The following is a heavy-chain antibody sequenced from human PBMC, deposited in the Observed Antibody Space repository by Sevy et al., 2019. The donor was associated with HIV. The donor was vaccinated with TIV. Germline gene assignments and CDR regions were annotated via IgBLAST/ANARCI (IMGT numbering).Heavy chain of an antibody. CDR2: IYPGDSDT. V-gene: IGHV5-51*01. CDR3: AGRGSGDTASDLMGNDAFDI. D-gene: IGHD5-18*01. J-gene: IGHJ3*02. Sequence: GESLKISCKGSGYSFTSYWIGWVRQMPGKGLEWMGIIYPGDSDTRYSPSFQGQVTISADKSISTAYLQWSSLKASDTAMYYCAGRGSGDTASDLMGNDAFDIWGQGTMVTVSS. CDR1: GYSFTSYW.